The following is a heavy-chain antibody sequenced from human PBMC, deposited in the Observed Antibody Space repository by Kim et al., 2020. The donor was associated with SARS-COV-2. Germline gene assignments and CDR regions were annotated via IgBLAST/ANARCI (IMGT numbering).Heavy chain of an antibody. V-gene: IGHV3-23*01. CDR3: AKAAIAAAGTTSGGGWFDP. D-gene: IGHD6-13*01. Sequence: GRFTISRDNSKNTLYLQMKGLRAADTAVYYCAKAAIAAAGTTSGGGWFDPWGQGTLVTVSS. J-gene: IGHJ5*02.